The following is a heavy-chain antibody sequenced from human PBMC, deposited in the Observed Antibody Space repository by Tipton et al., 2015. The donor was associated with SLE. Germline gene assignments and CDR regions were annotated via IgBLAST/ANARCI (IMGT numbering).Heavy chain of an antibody. V-gene: IGHV4-59*01. CDR2: IYYSGST. Sequence: TLSLTCTVSGGPISSYYWSWIRQPPGRGLEWIGYIYYSGSTNYNPSLKSRVTISVDTSKNQFSLKLSSVTAADTAVYYCARGRGVVAAPTFDYWGQGTLVTVSS. D-gene: IGHD2-15*01. CDR1: GGPISSYY. CDR3: ARGRGVVAAPTFDY. J-gene: IGHJ4*02.